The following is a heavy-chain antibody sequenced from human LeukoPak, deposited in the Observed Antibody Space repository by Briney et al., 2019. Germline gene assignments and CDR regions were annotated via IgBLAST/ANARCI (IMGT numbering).Heavy chain of an antibody. J-gene: IGHJ5*02. Sequence: PSETLSLTCTVSGGSISSYYWSWIRQPPGKGLEWIGYIYYSGSTNYNPSLKSRVTISVDTSKNQFSLKLSSVTAADTAVYYCARVTAARRWFDPWGQGTLVTVSS. V-gene: IGHV4-59*01. CDR1: GGSISSYY. D-gene: IGHD6-6*01. CDR3: ARVTAARRWFDP. CDR2: IYYSGST.